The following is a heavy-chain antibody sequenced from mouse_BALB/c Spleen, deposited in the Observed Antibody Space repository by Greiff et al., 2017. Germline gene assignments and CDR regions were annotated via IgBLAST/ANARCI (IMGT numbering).Heavy chain of an antibody. Sequence: EVHLVESGGGLVKPGGSLKLSCAASGFTFSSYAMSWVRQTPEKRLEWVATISSGGSYTYYPDSVKGRFTISRDNAKNTLYLQMSSLRSEDTAMYYCASMITNYYAMDYWGQGTSVTVSS. CDR3: ASMITNYYAMDY. D-gene: IGHD2-4*01. CDR1: GFTFSSYA. V-gene: IGHV5-9-3*01. J-gene: IGHJ4*01. CDR2: ISSGGSYT.